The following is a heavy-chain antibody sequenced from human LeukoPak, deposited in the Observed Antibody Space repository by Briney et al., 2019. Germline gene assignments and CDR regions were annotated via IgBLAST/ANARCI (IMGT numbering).Heavy chain of an antibody. CDR1: GFTFSSYA. J-gene: IGHJ4*02. CDR3: AKGPWLAYPYYFDY. V-gene: IGHV3-23*01. D-gene: IGHD6-19*01. Sequence: GSLRLSCAASGFTFSSYAMSWVRQAPGKGLEWVSAISGSGGNTYFADSVKDRFTISRDNSKNTLYLQMNSLRAEDTAVYYCAKGPWLAYPYYFDYWGQGTLVTVSS. CDR2: ISGSGGNT.